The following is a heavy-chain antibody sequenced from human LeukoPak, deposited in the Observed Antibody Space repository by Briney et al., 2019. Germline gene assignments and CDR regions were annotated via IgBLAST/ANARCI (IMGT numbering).Heavy chain of an antibody. CDR3: ARDFEGAFDI. CDR2: ISYDGSNK. V-gene: IGHV3-30*04. D-gene: IGHD3-9*01. J-gene: IGHJ3*02. Sequence: GGSLRLSCAASGFTFSSYAMHWVRQAPGKGLEWVAVISYDGSNKYYADSVKGRFTISRDNSKNTLYLQMNSLRAEDTAVYYCARDFEGAFDIWGQETMVTVSS. CDR1: GFTFSSYA.